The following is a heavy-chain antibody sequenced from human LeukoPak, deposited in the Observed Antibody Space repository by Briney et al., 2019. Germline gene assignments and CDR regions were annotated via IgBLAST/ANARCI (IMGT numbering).Heavy chain of an antibody. D-gene: IGHD3-10*01. V-gene: IGHV3-23*01. CDR2: ISGSDSSK. CDR3: AKDDDGSGSYPSFHY. Sequence: GGSLRLSCAASGFTFSSYAMSWVRQAPGKGLEWVSAISGSDSSKYYADSVKGRFTISRDNSKNTLYMQMNSLRAEDTAVYYCAKDDDGSGSYPSFHYWGQGTLVTVSA. CDR1: GFTFSSYA. J-gene: IGHJ4*02.